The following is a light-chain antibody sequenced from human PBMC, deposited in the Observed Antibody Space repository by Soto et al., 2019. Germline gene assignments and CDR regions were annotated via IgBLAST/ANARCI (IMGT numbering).Light chain of an antibody. J-gene: IGLJ2*01. Sequence: QSALTQPASVSGSPGQSITISCTGTSSDVGGYNYVSWYQQHPGKAPKLMIYDVSNRPSGVSNRFSGSKSGNTASLTISGLQADDEADYYCSSYTSSSTRVFGRGTKLTVL. V-gene: IGLV2-14*01. CDR2: DVS. CDR3: SSYTSSSTRV. CDR1: SSDVGGYNY.